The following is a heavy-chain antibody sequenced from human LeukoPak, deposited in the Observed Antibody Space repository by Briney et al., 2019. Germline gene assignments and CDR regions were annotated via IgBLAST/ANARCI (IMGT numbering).Heavy chain of an antibody. D-gene: IGHD3-22*01. Sequence: PSETLSLTCTVSGGSVSSGSYYWSWIRQPPGKGLEWIGYIYYSGSTNYNPSLKSRVTISVDTSKNQFSLKLSSVTAADTAVCYCARGQLGYFLYYFDYWGQGTLVTVSS. CDR1: GGSVSSGSYY. CDR3: ARGQLGYFLYYFDY. CDR2: IYYSGST. V-gene: IGHV4-61*01. J-gene: IGHJ4*02.